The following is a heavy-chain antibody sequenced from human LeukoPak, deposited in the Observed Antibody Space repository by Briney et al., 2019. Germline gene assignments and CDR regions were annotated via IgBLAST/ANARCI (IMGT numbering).Heavy chain of an antibody. Sequence: ASVKVSCKASGYTFTSYYMHRVRQAPGQGLEWMGIINPSGGSTSYAQKFQGRVTMTRDTSTSTVYMELSSLRSDDTAVYYCARDGTYYYDSSGYYPFDYWGQGTLVTVSS. D-gene: IGHD3-22*01. J-gene: IGHJ4*02. CDR2: INPSGGST. V-gene: IGHV1-46*01. CDR3: ARDGTYYYDSSGYYPFDY. CDR1: GYTFTSYY.